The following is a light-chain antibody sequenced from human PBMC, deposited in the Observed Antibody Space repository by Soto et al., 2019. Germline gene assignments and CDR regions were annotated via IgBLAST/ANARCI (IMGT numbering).Light chain of an antibody. J-gene: IGLJ1*01. CDR1: SSDVGGYNY. CDR2: DVS. Sequence: QYARTQPRSVSGSTGQSVTISCTGTSSDVGGYNYVSWYQQHPGKAPKLMIYDVSKRPSGVPDRFSGSKSGNTASLTISGLQAEDEADYYCCSYAGSYTLFVFGTGTKVTVL. CDR3: CSYAGSYTLFV. V-gene: IGLV2-11*01.